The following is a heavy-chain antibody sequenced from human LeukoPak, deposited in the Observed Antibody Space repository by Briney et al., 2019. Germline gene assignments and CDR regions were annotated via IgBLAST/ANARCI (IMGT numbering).Heavy chain of an antibody. J-gene: IGHJ3*02. D-gene: IGHD1-26*01. CDR2: ISASSISI. CDR3: ARSGRGGAFDI. V-gene: IGHV3-11*04. CDR1: GFTFSDYY. Sequence: PGGSLRLSCAASGFTFSDYYMSWIRQAPGKGLEWLSYISASSISIYYADSVKGRFTISRDNAKNSLYLQMNSLRAEDTAVYYCARSGRGGAFDIWGHGTMVTVSS.